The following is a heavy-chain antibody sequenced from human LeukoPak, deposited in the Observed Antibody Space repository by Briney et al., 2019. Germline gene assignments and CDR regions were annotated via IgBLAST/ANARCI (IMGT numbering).Heavy chain of an antibody. CDR3: ATGDIAAAADDAFDI. Sequence: GGSLRLSCAASGFTFSSYGMHWVRQAPGKGLEWVAVIYSGGSTYYADSVKGRFTISRDNSKNTLYLQMNSLRAEDTAVYYCATGDIAAAADDAFDIWGQGTMVTVSS. D-gene: IGHD6-13*01. J-gene: IGHJ3*02. CDR2: IYSGGST. V-gene: IGHV3-NL1*01. CDR1: GFTFSSYG.